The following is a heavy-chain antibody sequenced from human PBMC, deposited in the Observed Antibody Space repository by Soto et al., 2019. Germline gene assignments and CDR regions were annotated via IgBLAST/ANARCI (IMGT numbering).Heavy chain of an antibody. CDR2: INHSGST. D-gene: IGHD3-9*01. Sequence: LTCAVYGGSFSGYYWSWIRQPPGKGLEWIGEINHSGSTNYNPSLKSRVTISVDTSKNQFSLKLSSVTAADTAVYYCARVYYDILTGYYRYYCGMDVWGQGTTVTVSS. V-gene: IGHV4-34*01. CDR1: GGSFSGYY. CDR3: ARVYYDILTGYYRYYCGMDV. J-gene: IGHJ6*02.